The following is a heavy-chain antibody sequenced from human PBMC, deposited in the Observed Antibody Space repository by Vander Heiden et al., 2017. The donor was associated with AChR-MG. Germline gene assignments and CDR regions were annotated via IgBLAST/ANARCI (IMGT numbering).Heavy chain of an antibody. V-gene: IGHV1-8*01. CDR1: GYTFTSYD. Sequence: QVQLVQSGPEVKTPGASVKASCKASGYTFTSYDINWVRQATGQGLEWMGWMNPNSGNTGYAQKFQGRVTMTRNTSISTAYMELSSLRSEDTAVYYCARVPEVRARIAARSVVDWGQGTLVTVSS. J-gene: IGHJ4*02. CDR2: MNPNSGNT. D-gene: IGHD6-6*01. CDR3: ARVPEVRARIAARSVVD.